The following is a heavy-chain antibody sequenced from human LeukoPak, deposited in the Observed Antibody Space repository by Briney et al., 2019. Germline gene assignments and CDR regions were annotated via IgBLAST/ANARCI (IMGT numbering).Heavy chain of an antibody. J-gene: IGHJ4*02. CDR3: AQLDYYGSGRYDY. Sequence: GGSLRLSCAASGFTVSDNYMSWVRQAPGKGLEWVSVTYRGGNTYYADSVKGRFNISSDNSKNTLYLQMNSLRAEDTAVYYCAQLDYYGSGRYDYWGQGTLVTVSS. CDR1: GFTVSDNY. CDR2: TYRGGNT. D-gene: IGHD3-10*01. V-gene: IGHV3-66*01.